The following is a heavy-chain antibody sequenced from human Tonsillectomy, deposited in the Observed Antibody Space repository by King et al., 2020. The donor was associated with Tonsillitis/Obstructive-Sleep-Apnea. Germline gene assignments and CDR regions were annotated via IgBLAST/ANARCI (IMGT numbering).Heavy chain of an antibody. J-gene: IGHJ3*02. CDR1: GFTFDDYA. CDR3: AKDLIIAESGTPGDGFDI. Sequence: VQLVESGGGLVQPGRYLRLSCAASGFTFDDYAMYWVRQAPGKGLEWVSGISWNSGTIHYADSVKGRFTISRDNAKNSLYLQMNSLRAEDTAFYYCAKDLIIAESGTPGDGFDIWGQGTMVTVSS. V-gene: IGHV3-9*01. CDR2: ISWNSGTI. D-gene: IGHD6-13*01.